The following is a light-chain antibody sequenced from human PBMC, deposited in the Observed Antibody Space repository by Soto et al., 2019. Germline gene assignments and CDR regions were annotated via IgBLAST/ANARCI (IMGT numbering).Light chain of an antibody. CDR1: QSLSGGY. Sequence: EIVLTQSPGTLSLSPGERATLSCRASQSLSGGYLAWFQQKPGQTPRLLIYSASNRATGIPDRFSGSGSGTDFTLTICRLEPEDFVVYYCQQNGSLPITFGQGTRLEI. V-gene: IGKV3-20*01. CDR3: QQNGSLPIT. CDR2: SAS. J-gene: IGKJ5*01.